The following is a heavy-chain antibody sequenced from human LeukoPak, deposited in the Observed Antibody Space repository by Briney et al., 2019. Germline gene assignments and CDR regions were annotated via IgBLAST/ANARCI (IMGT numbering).Heavy chain of an antibody. CDR3: AKDGAGSQSYCSSTSCYVDY. CDR1: GFTFSSYA. J-gene: IGHJ4*02. Sequence: GGSLRLSCAASGFTFSSYAMSWVRQAPGKGLEWVSAISGSRGSTYYADSVKGRFTISRDNSKNALYLQINSLRAEDTAVYYCAKDGAGSQSYCSSTSCYVDYWGQGTLVTVSS. V-gene: IGHV3-23*01. CDR2: ISGSRGST. D-gene: IGHD2-2*01.